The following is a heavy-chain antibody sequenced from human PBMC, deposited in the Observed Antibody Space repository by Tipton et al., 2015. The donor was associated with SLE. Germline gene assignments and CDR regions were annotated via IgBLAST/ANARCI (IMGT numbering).Heavy chain of an antibody. D-gene: IGHD1-1*01. Sequence: SLRLSCAASGFTFTVYAMHWVRQAPGKGLEWVALISHDGSNKYYADSVKGRFTISRDNSKNTLYLQMNSLRAEDTAVYYCAREGNWNGEFDYWGQGTLVTVSS. V-gene: IGHV3-30*19. CDR3: AREGNWNGEFDY. CDR2: ISHDGSNK. CDR1: GFTFTVYA. J-gene: IGHJ4*02.